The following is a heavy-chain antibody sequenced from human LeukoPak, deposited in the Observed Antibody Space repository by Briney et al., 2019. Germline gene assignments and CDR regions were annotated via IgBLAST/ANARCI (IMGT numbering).Heavy chain of an antibody. Sequence: GGSLRLSCAASGFTFNSYGMHWVRQLPNKGLEWVAVIYYDGGQQYYADSVKGRFTVSRDNSKNTLYLQMNSLNPEDTAIYYCAKVSTAYNTAWYYDYWGQGTLVTVSS. J-gene: IGHJ4*02. CDR1: GFTFNSYG. D-gene: IGHD1-14*01. V-gene: IGHV3-30*18. CDR2: IYYDGGQQ. CDR3: AKVSTAYNTAWYYDY.